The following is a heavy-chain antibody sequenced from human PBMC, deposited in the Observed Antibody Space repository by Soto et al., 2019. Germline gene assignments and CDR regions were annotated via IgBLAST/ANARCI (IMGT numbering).Heavy chain of an antibody. D-gene: IGHD6-6*01. CDR1: GGSISSYY. CDR2: IYTSGST. J-gene: IGHJ6*02. Sequence: KPSETLSLTCTVSGGSISSYYWSWIRQPAGKGLEWIGRIYTSGSTNYNPSLKSRVTMSVDTSKNQFSLKLSSVTAADTAVYYCARDGSSSSWLNIYYGMDVWGQGTTVTVSS. V-gene: IGHV4-4*07. CDR3: ARDGSSSSWLNIYYGMDV.